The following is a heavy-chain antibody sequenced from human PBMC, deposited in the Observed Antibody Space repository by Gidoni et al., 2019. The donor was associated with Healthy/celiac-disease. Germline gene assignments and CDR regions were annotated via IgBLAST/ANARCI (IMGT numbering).Heavy chain of an antibody. CDR1: GLTFSSYG. J-gene: IGHJ4*02. V-gene: IGHV3-30*18. CDR3: AKDRFLGGIAAAGTADY. Sequence: QVQLVESGGGVVQHGRSLRLSCAASGLTFSSYGMHWVRQAPGKGLEWGAVISYDGSNKYYADSVKGRFTISRVNSRNTLYLQMLRLRSEDTAVYYCAKDRFLGGIAAAGTADYWGQGTLFTVSS. D-gene: IGHD6-13*01. CDR2: ISYDGSNK.